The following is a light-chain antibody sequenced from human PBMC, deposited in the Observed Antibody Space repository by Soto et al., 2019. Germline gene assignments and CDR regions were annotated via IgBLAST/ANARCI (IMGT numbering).Light chain of an antibody. V-gene: IGKV3-15*01. CDR3: QQYNNWPLT. CDR1: HRVSSY. CDR2: GAS. Sequence: EILMTQSPATLSVSPGESATLSCRASHRVSSYLAWYQQKPGQAPRLLIYGASTRATGIPARFGGSGSGTVFTLTISSLQSEDFAVYFCQQYNNWPLTFGGGTKVEIK. J-gene: IGKJ4*01.